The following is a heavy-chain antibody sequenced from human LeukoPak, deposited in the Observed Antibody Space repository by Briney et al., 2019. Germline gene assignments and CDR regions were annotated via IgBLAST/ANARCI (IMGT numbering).Heavy chain of an antibody. V-gene: IGHV1-2*02. CDR1: GYTFTGYY. CDR3: ARVKSYYYYGMDV. CDR2: INPNSGGT. J-gene: IGHJ6*02. Sequence: ASVKVSCKASGYTFTGYYMHWVRQAPGQGLEWMGWINPNSGGTNYAQKFQGRVTMTRDTSISTAYMELSRLRSDDTAVYYCARVKSYYYYGMDVWGQGTTVTVSS.